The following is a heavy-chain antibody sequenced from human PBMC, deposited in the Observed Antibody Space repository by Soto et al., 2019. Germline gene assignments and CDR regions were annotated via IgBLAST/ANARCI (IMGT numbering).Heavy chain of an antibody. CDR1: GGSINTFY. CDR3: AREGSYSAYNFAHGIQLWSFDF. J-gene: IGHJ4*02. CDR2: IFSSGST. V-gene: IGHV4-4*07. Sequence: SETLSLTCTVSGGSINTFYWSWVRQPAGKGLEWIGRIFSSGSTSFNPSLESRVAMSVDTSKNNFSLNLSSVTAADMAVYYCAREGSYSAYNFAHGIQLWSFDFWGQGALVTVSS. D-gene: IGHD5-12*01.